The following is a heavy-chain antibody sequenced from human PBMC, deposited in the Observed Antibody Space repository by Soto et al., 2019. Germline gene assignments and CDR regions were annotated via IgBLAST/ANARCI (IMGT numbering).Heavy chain of an antibody. J-gene: IGHJ6*02. CDR2: IYYSGST. CDR1: GGSISSYY. V-gene: IGHV4-59*01. D-gene: IGHD6-13*01. Sequence: PSETLSLTCTVSGGSISSYYWSWIRQPPGKGLEWIGYIYYSGSTNYNPSLKSRVTISVDTSKNQFSLKLSSVTAADTAVYYCARDRVAAAGNGGMDVWGQGTTVTVSS. CDR3: ARDRVAAAGNGGMDV.